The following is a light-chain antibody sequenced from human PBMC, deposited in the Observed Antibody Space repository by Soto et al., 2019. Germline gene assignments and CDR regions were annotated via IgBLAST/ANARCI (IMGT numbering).Light chain of an antibody. J-gene: IGKJ2*01. Sequence: ELVLTQSPVTLSLSPGERPTLSCRASQSFSSDLAWYQQKPGQAPRLLIYDAYNMATGIPARFSGSGSGTDFTLTISSLAPEDFAVYYCQQRSNWPPYTLGQGTTLEIK. V-gene: IGKV3-11*01. CDR3: QQRSNWPPYT. CDR2: DAY. CDR1: QSFSSD.